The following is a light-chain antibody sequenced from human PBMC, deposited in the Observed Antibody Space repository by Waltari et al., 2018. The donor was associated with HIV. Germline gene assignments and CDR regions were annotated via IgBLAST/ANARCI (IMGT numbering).Light chain of an antibody. CDR2: LNSDGSH. CDR3: QTWGTGIRV. CDR1: SRHRSSP. Sequence: QLVLTQSPSASASLGASVTLTCPLTSRHRSSPIPWHQQQPEKGPRYLMKLNSDGSHSKGDGIPDRFSGSSSGAERYLTISSLQSEDEADYYCQTWGTGIRVFGGGTKLTVL. J-gene: IGLJ3*02. V-gene: IGLV4-69*01.